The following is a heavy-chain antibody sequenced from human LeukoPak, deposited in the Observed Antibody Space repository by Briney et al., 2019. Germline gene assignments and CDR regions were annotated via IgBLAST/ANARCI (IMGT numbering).Heavy chain of an antibody. V-gene: IGHV4-31*03. Sequence: SQTLSLTCTVSGGSISICGYYWRWIRQHPGKGLEWIGYIYYSGSTYYNPSLKSRVTISVDTSKNQFSLKLSSVTVADTAVYYCGREGGARLGGGAFDIWGQGTMVTVSS. CDR2: IYYSGST. CDR1: GGSISICGYY. D-gene: IGHD3-16*01. J-gene: IGHJ3*02. CDR3: GREGGARLGGGAFDI.